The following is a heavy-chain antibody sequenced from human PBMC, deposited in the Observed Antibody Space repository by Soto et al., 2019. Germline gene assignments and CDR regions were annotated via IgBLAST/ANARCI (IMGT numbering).Heavy chain of an antibody. V-gene: IGHV5-51*01. CDR1: GYSFTGYW. J-gene: IGHJ6*02. CDR3: ASTYYDSSGYYGGYYYYGMDV. Sequence: GESLKISCKGSGYSFTGYWIGWVRQMPGKGLEWMGIIYPGDSDTRYSPSFQGQVTISADKSISTAYLQWSSLKASDTAMYYCASTYYDSSGYYGGYYYYGMDVWGQGTTVTVSS. D-gene: IGHD3-22*01. CDR2: IYPGDSDT.